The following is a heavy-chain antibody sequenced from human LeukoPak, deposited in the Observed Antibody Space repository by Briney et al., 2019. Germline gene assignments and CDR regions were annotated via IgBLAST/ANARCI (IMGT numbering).Heavy chain of an antibody. D-gene: IGHD4-23*01. J-gene: IGHJ3*02. CDR3: ARVPPCNSI. Sequence: QSGGSLRLSCAAFGFTSSGYAMSWVRQAPGKGLEWVSTISGNGANTYYVDSVKGRFTISRDNSKNTLYMQMNSLRAEDTAVYYCARVPPCNSIWGQGTMVTVSS. CDR2: ISGNGANT. CDR1: GFTSSGYA. V-gene: IGHV3-23*01.